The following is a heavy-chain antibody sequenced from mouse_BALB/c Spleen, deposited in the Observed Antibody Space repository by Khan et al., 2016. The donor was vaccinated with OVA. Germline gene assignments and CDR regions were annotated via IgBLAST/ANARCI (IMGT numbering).Heavy chain of an antibody. CDR2: ISYSGNT. D-gene: IGHD1-1*01. J-gene: IGHJ2*01. CDR3: ARVYGGDFDY. CDR1: GYSITTDYA. Sequence: EVQLVESGPGLVKPSQSLSLTCTVTGYSITTDYAWNWIRQFPGNKLEWMVYISYSGNTKYNPSLKSRISITRDTSKNQFFLQLKSVTTEDTANYYCARVYGGDFDYWGQGTTLTVSS. V-gene: IGHV3-2*02.